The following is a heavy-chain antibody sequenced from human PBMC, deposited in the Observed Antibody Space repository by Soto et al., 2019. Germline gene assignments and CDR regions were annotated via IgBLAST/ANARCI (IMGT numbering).Heavy chain of an antibody. V-gene: IGHV3-23*01. D-gene: IGHD3-16*02. CDR1: GFTFSSYA. CDR3: AKEGRDDYVWGSYRYTADAFDI. J-gene: IGHJ3*02. CDR2: ISGSGGST. Sequence: PGGSLRLSCAASGFTFSSYAMSWVRQAPGKGLEWVSAISGSGGSTYYADSVKGRFTISRDNSKNTLYLQMNSLRAEDTAVYYCAKEGRDDYVWGSYRYTADAFDIWGQGTMVTVSS.